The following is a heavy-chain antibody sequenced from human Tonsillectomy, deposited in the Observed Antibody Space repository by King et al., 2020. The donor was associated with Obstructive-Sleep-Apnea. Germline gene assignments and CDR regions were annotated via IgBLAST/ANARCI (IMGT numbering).Heavy chain of an antibody. J-gene: IGHJ4*02. CDR2: ISWNSGSI. V-gene: IGHV3-9*01. D-gene: IGHD6-19*01. Sequence: VQLVESGGGLVQPGRSLRLSCAASGFTFDDFAMHWVRQAPGKGLEWVSGISWNSGSIGYADSVKGRFIISRDNAKNSLFLEMNSLRAEDTALYYCVKDKNSGWYVDYFDYWGQGTQVTVSS. CDR1: GFTFDDFA. CDR3: VKDKNSGWYVDYFDY.